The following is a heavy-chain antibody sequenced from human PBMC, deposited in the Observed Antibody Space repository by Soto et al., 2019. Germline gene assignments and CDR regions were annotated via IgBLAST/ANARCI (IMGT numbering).Heavy chain of an antibody. Sequence: AGSLRLSCAASGFTFSSYSMNWVRQAPGKGLEWVSSISSSSSYIYYADSVKDRFTISRDNAKNSLYLQMNSLRAEDTAVYYCARDSGPLSFDYWGQGTLVTVSS. CDR1: GFTFSSYS. D-gene: IGHD3-16*02. CDR2: ISSSSSYI. V-gene: IGHV3-21*01. J-gene: IGHJ4*02. CDR3: ARDSGPLSFDY.